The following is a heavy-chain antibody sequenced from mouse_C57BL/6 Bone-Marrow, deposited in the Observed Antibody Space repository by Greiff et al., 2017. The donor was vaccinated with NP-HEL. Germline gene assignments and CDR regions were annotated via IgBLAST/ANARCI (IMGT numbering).Heavy chain of an antibody. V-gene: IGHV1-52*01. Sequence: VQLQQPGAELVRPGSSVKLSCKASGYTFTSYWMHWVQQRPIQGLEWIGNIDPSDSETPSNQTLKDKATLTVDKSSRTAYMQLSSLTSEDSAVYYCARFITTVVPFAYWGQGTLVTVSA. CDR1: GYTFTSYW. CDR2: IDPSDSET. J-gene: IGHJ3*01. CDR3: ARFITTVVPFAY. D-gene: IGHD1-1*01.